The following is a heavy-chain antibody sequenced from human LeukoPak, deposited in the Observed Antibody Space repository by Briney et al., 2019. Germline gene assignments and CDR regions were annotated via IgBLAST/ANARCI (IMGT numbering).Heavy chain of an antibody. CDR2: ISGSGGST. CDR1: GFTFSSYA. D-gene: IGHD3-9*01. CDR3: AKGVLRYFDWYQIYFDY. V-gene: IGHV3-23*01. Sequence: GGYLRRYCAASGFTFSSYAMSWDRQAPGNGLEWVSAISGSGGSTYYADSVKGRFTISRDNSKNTLYLQMNSLRAEDTAVYYCAKGVLRYFDWYQIYFDYWGQGTLVTVSS. J-gene: IGHJ4*02.